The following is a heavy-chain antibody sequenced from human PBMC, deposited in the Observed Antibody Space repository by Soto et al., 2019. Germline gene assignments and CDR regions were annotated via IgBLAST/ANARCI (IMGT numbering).Heavy chain of an antibody. D-gene: IGHD2-2*02. CDR1: GFTFSSYS. CDR3: ARDLRRPIIVVVPAAIRQNYYYGMDV. J-gene: IGHJ6*02. CDR2: ISSSSSYI. Sequence: GGSLRLSCAASGFTFSSYSMNWVRQSPGQGLEWVSSISSSSSYIYYADSVKGRFTISRDNAKNSLYLQMNSLRAEDTAVYYCARDLRRPIIVVVPAAIRQNYYYGMDVWGQGTTVTVSS. V-gene: IGHV3-21*01.